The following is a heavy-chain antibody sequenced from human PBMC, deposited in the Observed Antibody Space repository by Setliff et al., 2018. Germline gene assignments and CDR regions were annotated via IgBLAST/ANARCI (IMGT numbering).Heavy chain of an antibody. D-gene: IGHD4-17*01. CDR3: ARRSGDRGMTTGWPDDFDY. J-gene: IGHJ4*01. CDR1: GYIFTRYR. V-gene: IGHV1-18*01. CDR2: ISTRNDDT. Sequence: VASVKVSCKASGYIFTRYRITWVRQSPGQGLEWMRWISTRNDDTGYAQKFKGRVTLTTDTSTNTAYMELRSLRSDDTAVYYCARRSGDRGMTTGWPDDFDYWGRGTLVTVSS.